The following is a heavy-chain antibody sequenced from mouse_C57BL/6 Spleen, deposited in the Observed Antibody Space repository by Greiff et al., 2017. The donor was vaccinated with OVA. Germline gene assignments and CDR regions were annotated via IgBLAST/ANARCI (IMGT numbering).Heavy chain of an antibody. D-gene: IGHD1-1*01. V-gene: IGHV1-81*01. CDR2: IYPRSGNT. CDR1: GYTFTSYG. Sequence: VQGVESGAELARPGASVKLSCKASGYTFTSYGISWVKQRTGQGLEWIGEIYPRSGNTYYNEKFKGKATLTADKSSSTAYMELRSLTSEDSAVYFCARLDPEFITTADYWGQGTTLTVSS. J-gene: IGHJ2*01. CDR3: ARLDPEFITTADY.